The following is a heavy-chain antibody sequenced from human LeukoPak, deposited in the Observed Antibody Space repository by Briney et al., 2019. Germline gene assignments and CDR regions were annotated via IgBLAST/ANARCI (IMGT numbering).Heavy chain of an antibody. CDR3: ARFPRWFDP. J-gene: IGHJ5*02. CDR2: IDHSGGT. Sequence: SETLSLTCTVYGGSFSGYYWNWIRQPPGKGLEWIGEIDHSGGTNYNPSLKSRVTISIDTSKNQFSLKLSSVPAADTAVYYCARFPRWFDPWGQGTLVTVSS. V-gene: IGHV4-34*01. CDR1: GGSFSGYY.